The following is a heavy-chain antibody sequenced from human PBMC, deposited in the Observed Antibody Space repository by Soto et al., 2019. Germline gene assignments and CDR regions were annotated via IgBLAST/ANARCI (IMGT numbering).Heavy chain of an antibody. CDR1: GGTFSSSA. CDR3: ARERAEWGKDV. Sequence: QVQLVQSGAEVKKPGSSVKVSCKASGGTFSSSAISWVRQAPGQGLEWMGAIIPVFGTAHYAQKFQGRVTITADKPTRTAYVELSGLRSEDTAVYYCARERAEWGKDVWGQGTTVTVSS. CDR2: IIPVFGTA. J-gene: IGHJ6*02. D-gene: IGHD3-3*01. V-gene: IGHV1-69*06.